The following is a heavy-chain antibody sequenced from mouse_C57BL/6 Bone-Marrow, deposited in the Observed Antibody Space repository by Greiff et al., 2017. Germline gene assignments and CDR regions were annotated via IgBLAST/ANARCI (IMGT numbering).Heavy chain of an antibody. CDR3: AREGMGLRLYAMDY. CDR1: GYTFTSYG. Sequence: VQGVESGAELARPGASVKLSCKASGYTFTSYGISWVKQRTGQGLEWIGEIYPRSGNTYYNEKFKGKATLTAVKSSSTAYMELRSLTSEDSAVYFCAREGMGLRLYAMDYWGQGTSVTVSS. V-gene: IGHV1-81*01. D-gene: IGHD1-1*01. J-gene: IGHJ4*01. CDR2: IYPRSGNT.